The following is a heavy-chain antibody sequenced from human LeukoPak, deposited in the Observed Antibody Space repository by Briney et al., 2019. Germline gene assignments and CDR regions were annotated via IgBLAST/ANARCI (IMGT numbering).Heavy chain of an antibody. CDR2: IYYSGST. J-gene: IGHJ5*02. Sequence: PSETLSLTCTVSGGSISSSSYYWGWIRQPPGKGLDWIGSIYYSGSTYYNPSLKSRVTISVDTSKNQFSLKLTSVTAADTAVYYCARRPRGGWFDPWGKGTLVTVSS. D-gene: IGHD3-10*01. CDR1: GGSISSSSYY. CDR3: ARRPRGGWFDP. V-gene: IGHV4-39*01.